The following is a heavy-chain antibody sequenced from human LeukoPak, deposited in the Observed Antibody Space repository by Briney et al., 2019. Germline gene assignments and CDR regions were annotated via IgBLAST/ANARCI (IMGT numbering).Heavy chain of an antibody. V-gene: IGHV4-39*01. J-gene: IGHJ1*01. CDR3: ARRRYYDGSGYLE. Sequence: KSSETLSLTCSVSGDSVNRSDSYWDWIRQPPGKGLEWIGTIYYSGRTYYSPSLKSRVTMSVDPSNNQFSLNLRSVTAADTALYYCARRRYYDGSGYLEWGQGTLLSVSS. D-gene: IGHD3-22*01. CDR1: GDSVNRSDSY. CDR2: IYYSGRT.